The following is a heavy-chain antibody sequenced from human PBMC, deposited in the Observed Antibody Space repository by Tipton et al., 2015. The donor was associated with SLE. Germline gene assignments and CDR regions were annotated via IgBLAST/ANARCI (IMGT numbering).Heavy chain of an antibody. CDR1: GFSLRNSD. D-gene: IGHD2-2*01. J-gene: IGHJ4*02. V-gene: IGHV3-69-1*02. CDR2: ITSIDNT. Sequence: GSLRLSCVVSGFSLRNSDMSWVRQAPGKGLEWVAGITSIDNTYYIDSVKGRFTISRDNAKNSLYLQMNSLRAEDTAVYYCARDPGYCSSIRCYLDYWGQGTLVTVSS. CDR3: ARDPGYCSSIRCYLDY.